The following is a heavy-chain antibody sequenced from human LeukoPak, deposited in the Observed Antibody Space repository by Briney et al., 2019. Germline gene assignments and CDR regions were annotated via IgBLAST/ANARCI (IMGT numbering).Heavy chain of an antibody. Sequence: GGSLRLSCAASGFSFSNYWMHWVRQAPGKGLVWVSRIYSDGSSTSYADSVKGRVTISRDNARNMVYLQMNSLRVEDTAVYYCARSVGGMDHWGPGTRVTVSS. J-gene: IGHJ4*02. CDR3: ARSVGGMDH. CDR2: IYSDGSST. CDR1: GFSFSNYW. V-gene: IGHV3-74*01. D-gene: IGHD1-26*01.